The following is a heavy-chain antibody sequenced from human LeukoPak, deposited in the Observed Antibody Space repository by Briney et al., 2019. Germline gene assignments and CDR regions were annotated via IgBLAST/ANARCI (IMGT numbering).Heavy chain of an antibody. CDR2: INHSGST. Sequence: PSETLSLTCAVYGGSFSGYHWSWIRQPPGKGLEWIGEINHSGSTNYNPSLKSRVTISVDTSKNQFSLKLSSVTAADTAVYYCARFGSGWHYFDYWGQGTLVTVSS. J-gene: IGHJ4*02. V-gene: IGHV4-34*01. D-gene: IGHD6-19*01. CDR3: ARFGSGWHYFDY. CDR1: GGSFSGYH.